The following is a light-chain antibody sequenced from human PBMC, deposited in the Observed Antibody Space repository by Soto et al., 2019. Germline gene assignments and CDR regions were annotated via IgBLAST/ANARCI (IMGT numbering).Light chain of an antibody. CDR3: QQYNSWPHS. CDR1: QSISSD. CDR2: GAS. J-gene: IGKJ2*01. Sequence: ETVLTQSPAILSVSLGERATFSCRASQSISSDLAWYQQKPGQVPRLLIYGASTRATGIPARFSGSGSGTEFTLTISGLQSEDFAVYQCQQYNSWPHSFGQGTKLEI. V-gene: IGKV3-15*01.